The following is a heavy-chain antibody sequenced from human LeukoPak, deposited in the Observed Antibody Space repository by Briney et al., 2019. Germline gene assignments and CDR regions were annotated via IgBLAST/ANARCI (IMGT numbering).Heavy chain of an antibody. CDR3: AARPAPGFWSGYYLFDY. Sequence: GGSLRLSCAASGFTFSSYWMSWVRQAPGKGLEWVANIKQNGSEKYYVDSVKGRFTISRDNAKNSLYLQMNSLRAEDTAVYYCAARPAPGFWSGYYLFDYWGQGTLVTVSS. V-gene: IGHV3-7*01. J-gene: IGHJ4*02. CDR1: GFTFSSYW. D-gene: IGHD3-3*01. CDR2: IKQNGSEK.